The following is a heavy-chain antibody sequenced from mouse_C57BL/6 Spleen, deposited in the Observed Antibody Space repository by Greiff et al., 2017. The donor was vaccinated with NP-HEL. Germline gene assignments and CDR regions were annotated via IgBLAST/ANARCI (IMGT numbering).Heavy chain of an antibody. J-gene: IGHJ4*01. CDR2: IDPSDSYT. CDR1: GYTFTSYW. D-gene: IGHD1-1*02. Sequence: QVQLQQPGAELVKPGASVKLSCKASGYTFTSYWMQWVKQRPGQGLEWIGEIDPSDSYTNYNQKFKGKATLTVDTSSSTAYMQLSSLTSEDSAVYYCARGGDVDPYAMDYWGQGTSVTVSS. CDR3: ARGGDVDPYAMDY. V-gene: IGHV1-50*01.